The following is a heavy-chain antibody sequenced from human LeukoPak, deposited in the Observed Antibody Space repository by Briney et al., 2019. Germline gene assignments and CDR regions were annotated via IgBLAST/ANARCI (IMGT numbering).Heavy chain of an antibody. Sequence: GGSLRLSCAASGFTFSSYGMHWVRQAPGKGLEWMGGFDPEDGETIYAQKFQGRVTMTEDTSTDTAYMELSSLRSEDTVVYYCAITIFGVGRYYFDYWGQGTLVTVSS. J-gene: IGHJ4*02. CDR1: GFTFSSYG. CDR2: FDPEDGET. D-gene: IGHD3-3*01. CDR3: AITIFGVGRYYFDY. V-gene: IGHV1-24*01.